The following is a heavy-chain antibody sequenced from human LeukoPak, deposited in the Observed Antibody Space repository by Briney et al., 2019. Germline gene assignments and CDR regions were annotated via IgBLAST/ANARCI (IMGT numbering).Heavy chain of an antibody. Sequence: GGSLRLSCSASGFTFSSYAMHWVRQAPGKGLEYVSAISSNGGSTYYADSVKGRFTITRDNSKNTLYLQMSSLRAEDTAVYYCVKGPSSGWYYYFDYWGQGTLVTVSS. D-gene: IGHD6-19*01. V-gene: IGHV3-64D*06. CDR1: GFTFSSYA. CDR3: VKGPSSGWYYYFDY. CDR2: ISSNGGST. J-gene: IGHJ4*02.